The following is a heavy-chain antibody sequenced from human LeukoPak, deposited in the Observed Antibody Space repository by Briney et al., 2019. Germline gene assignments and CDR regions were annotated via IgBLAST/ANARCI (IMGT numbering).Heavy chain of an antibody. CDR3: ARAWYYYDSSGFSSYIDY. V-gene: IGHV3-23*01. D-gene: IGHD3-22*01. CDR1: GFTFSSYA. J-gene: IGHJ4*02. Sequence: GGSLRLSCAASGFTFSSYAMSWVRQAPGKGLEWVSAISGSGGSTYYADSVKGRFTISRDNSKNTLYLQMNSLRAEDTAVYYCARAWYYYDSSGFSSYIDYWGQGTLVTVSS. CDR2: ISGSGGST.